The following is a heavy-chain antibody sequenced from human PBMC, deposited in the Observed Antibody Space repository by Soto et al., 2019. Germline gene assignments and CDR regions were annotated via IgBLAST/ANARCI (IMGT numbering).Heavy chain of an antibody. CDR3: ARDTQDTAMATTPDY. J-gene: IGHJ4*02. CDR1: GFTFSSYA. Sequence: GGSLRLSCAASGFTFSSYAMHWVRQAPGKGLEWVAVISYDGSNKYYADSVKGRFTISRDNSKNTLYLQMNSLRAEDTAVYYCARDTQDTAMATTPDYWGQGTLVTVSS. V-gene: IGHV3-30-3*01. D-gene: IGHD5-18*01. CDR2: ISYDGSNK.